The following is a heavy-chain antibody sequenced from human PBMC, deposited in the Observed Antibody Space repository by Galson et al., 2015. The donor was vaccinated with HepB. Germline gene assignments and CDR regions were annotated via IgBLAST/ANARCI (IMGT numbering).Heavy chain of an antibody. CDR1: GFSFTTYN. D-gene: IGHD1-1*01. Sequence: SLRLSCAASGFSFTTYNMHWVRQGPVKGLEWLAIISGDGKTTFYADSVRGRFTISRDNSKNTLFLQMHSLRPEDTAVCYCARDFNCNYDYWGQGTLVTVSS. CDR3: ARDFNCNYDY. V-gene: IGHV3-30*04. CDR2: ISGDGKTT. J-gene: IGHJ4*02.